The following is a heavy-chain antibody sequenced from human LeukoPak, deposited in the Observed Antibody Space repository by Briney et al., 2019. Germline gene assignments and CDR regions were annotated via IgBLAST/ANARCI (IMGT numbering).Heavy chain of an antibody. Sequence: TSETLSLTCTVSGGSISSYYWSWIRQPPGKGLEWIGYIYYSGSTNYNPSLKSRVTISVDTSKNQFSLKLSSVTAADTAVYYCARDRGSGNYYSLGYWGQGTLVTVPS. CDR3: ARDRGSGNYYSLGY. CDR2: IYYSGST. CDR1: GGSISSYY. J-gene: IGHJ4*02. D-gene: IGHD1-26*01. V-gene: IGHV4-59*12.